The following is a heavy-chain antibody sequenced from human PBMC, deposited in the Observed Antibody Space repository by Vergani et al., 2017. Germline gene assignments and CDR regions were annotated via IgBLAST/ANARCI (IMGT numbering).Heavy chain of an antibody. D-gene: IGHD3-10*01. CDR2: IRSKAYGQAT. V-gene: IGHV3-49*03. CDR3: VRDQVTMLRGSDALDI. CDR1: GFTFCYYA. Sequence: EVQFVESGGDLVQPGRSLRLSCTASGFTFCYYAMDWFRQAPGQGLEWVGVIRSKAYGQATIYAASVKGRFTISRDDSKSIAYLQMNNLQTEDTAMYYCVRDQVTMLRGSDALDIWGQGTMVTVSS. J-gene: IGHJ3*02.